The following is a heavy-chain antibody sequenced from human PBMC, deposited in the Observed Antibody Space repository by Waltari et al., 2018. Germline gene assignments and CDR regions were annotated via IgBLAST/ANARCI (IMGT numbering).Heavy chain of an antibody. D-gene: IGHD2-2*01. V-gene: IGHV1-69*14. Sequence: QVQLVHSVAEVKKPGSSVKVSCKASGGTFSRYAISWVRQAPGQGLDWMGRIIPIFGTANYAQEFQGRVTITADKSTSTAYMELSSLRSEDTAVYYCAREEASCCSYYFDYWGQGTLVTVSS. CDR1: GGTFSRYA. CDR2: IIPIFGTA. J-gene: IGHJ4*02. CDR3: AREEASCCSYYFDY.